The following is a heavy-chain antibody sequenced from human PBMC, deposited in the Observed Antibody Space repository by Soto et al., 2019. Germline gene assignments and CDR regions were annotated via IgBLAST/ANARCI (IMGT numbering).Heavy chain of an antibody. J-gene: IGHJ4*02. V-gene: IGHV3-30-3*01. CDR3: ATSIEVEPAAKYYFAY. Sequence: TGGSLRLSCAASGFTFSGYAVHWVRQAPGKGLEWVAVISYDASNKYYANSVKGRFTISRDNSKNTLYLQMNSLRAEDTAVYYCATSIEVEPAAKYYFAYWGQGTLVTVSS. CDR2: ISYDASNK. CDR1: GFTFSGYA. D-gene: IGHD2-2*01.